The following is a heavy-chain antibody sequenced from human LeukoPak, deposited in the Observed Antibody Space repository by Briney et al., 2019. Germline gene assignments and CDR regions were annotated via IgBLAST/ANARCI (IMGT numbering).Heavy chain of an antibody. Sequence: GASVKASCKASGYTFTSYGISWVRQAPGQGLEWMGWINPYNGNTNYAQKLQGRVTMTTDTSTSTAYTELRSLRSDDTAVYYCAREGPRYCSGGSCIRPNWFDPWGQGTLVTVSS. CDR1: GYTFTSYG. D-gene: IGHD2-15*01. CDR3: AREGPRYCSGGSCIRPNWFDP. V-gene: IGHV1-18*04. CDR2: INPYNGNT. J-gene: IGHJ5*02.